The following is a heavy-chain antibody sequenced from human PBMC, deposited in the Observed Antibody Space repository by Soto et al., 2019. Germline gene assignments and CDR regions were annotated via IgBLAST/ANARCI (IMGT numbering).Heavy chain of an antibody. J-gene: IGHJ5*02. CDR1: GFTFSSYS. D-gene: IGHD6-6*01. CDR3: AREYSSSSVFWFDP. V-gene: IGHV3-48*01. Sequence: PGGSLRLSCAASGFTFSSYSMNWVRQDPGKGLEWVSYISSSSGTIYYADSVRGRFTVSRDNGKNSLYLQMSSLRAEDTAVYHCAREYSSSSVFWFDPWGQGTLVTVSS. CDR2: ISSSSGTI.